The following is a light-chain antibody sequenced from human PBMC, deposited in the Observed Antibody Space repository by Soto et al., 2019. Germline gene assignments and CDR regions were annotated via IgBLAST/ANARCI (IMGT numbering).Light chain of an antibody. CDR2: KAS. CDR1: QSINIW. V-gene: IGKV1-5*03. Sequence: DIQLTQSPSTLSASVGDRVTITCRASQSINIWLAWYQQKPGKAPKLLMYKASSLGGGVPSRFSGSGSGTAFTLSISSLQHDAFATYHCQQYYRYPYTFGQGTKLEI. J-gene: IGKJ2*01. CDR3: QQYYRYPYT.